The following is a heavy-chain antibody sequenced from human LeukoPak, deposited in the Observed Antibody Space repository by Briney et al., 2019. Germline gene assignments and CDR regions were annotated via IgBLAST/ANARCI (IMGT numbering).Heavy chain of an antibody. D-gene: IGHD6-13*01. CDR3: ARETMIKQLVYAFDM. CDR2: INHSGST. Sequence: GSLRLSCAASGFTFSSYSMNWIRQPPGKGLEWIGEINHSGSTNYNPSLKSRVTISVDTSKNQFSLKLSSVTAADTAVYYCARETMIKQLVYAFDMWGQGTMVTVSS. J-gene: IGHJ3*02. V-gene: IGHV4-34*01. CDR1: GFTFSSYS.